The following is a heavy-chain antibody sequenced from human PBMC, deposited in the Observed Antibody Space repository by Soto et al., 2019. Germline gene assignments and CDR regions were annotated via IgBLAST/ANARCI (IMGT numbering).Heavy chain of an antibody. V-gene: IGHV4-59*01. CDR2: IYYSGSP. CDR1: GGSISSYY. D-gene: IGHD5-12*01. CDR3: ARNRDGYNPYCFDY. J-gene: IGHJ4*02. Sequence: SETLSLTCTVSGGSISSYYWTWIRQPPGKGLEWIGYIYYSGSPNYNPSLKSRVSISVDASKNQFSLKLSSVTAADTAVYYCARNRDGYNPYCFDYWGQGTLVTVSS.